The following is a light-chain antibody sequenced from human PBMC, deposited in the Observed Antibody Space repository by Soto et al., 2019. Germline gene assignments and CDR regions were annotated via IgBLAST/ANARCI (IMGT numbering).Light chain of an antibody. J-gene: IGKJ4*01. CDR3: QQRSNWPLT. CDR1: QSVSSY. V-gene: IGKV3-11*01. Sequence: EIVWTQSPGTRSLSPGERATLSCRASQSVSSYLAWYPPKPGQAPRLLIYDASNRATGIPARFSGSGSGTDFNLTISSLETEDFAVYYCQQRSNWPLTFGGGTKLDI. CDR2: DAS.